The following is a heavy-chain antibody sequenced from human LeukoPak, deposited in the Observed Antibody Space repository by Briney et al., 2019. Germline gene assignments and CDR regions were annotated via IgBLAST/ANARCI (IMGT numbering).Heavy chain of an antibody. CDR1: GFTFDDYA. Sequence: GRSLRLSCAASGFTFDDYAMHWVRQAPGKGLEWVSGISWNSGSIGYADSVKGRFTISRDNAKNSLYLQMNSLRAEDTALYYCAKDTQQWLPFDAFDIWGQGTMVTVSS. CDR3: AKDTQQWLPFDAFDI. V-gene: IGHV3-9*01. D-gene: IGHD6-19*01. J-gene: IGHJ3*02. CDR2: ISWNSGSI.